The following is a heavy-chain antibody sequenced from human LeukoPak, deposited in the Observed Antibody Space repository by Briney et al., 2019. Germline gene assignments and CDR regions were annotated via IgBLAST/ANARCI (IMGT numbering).Heavy chain of an antibody. CDR3: ARMCSSTSCSPGGFDP. Sequence: ASVKVSCKASGYTFTSYGISWVRQAPGQGLEWMGWISAYNGNTNYAQKFQGRVTMTRDTSISTAYMELSRLRSDDTAVYYCARMCSSTSCSPGGFDPWGQGTLVTVSS. CDR1: GYTFTSYG. D-gene: IGHD2-2*01. J-gene: IGHJ5*02. CDR2: ISAYNGNT. V-gene: IGHV1-18*01.